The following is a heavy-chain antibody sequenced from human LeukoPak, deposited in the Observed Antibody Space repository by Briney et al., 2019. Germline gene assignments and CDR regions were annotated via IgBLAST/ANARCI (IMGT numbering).Heavy chain of an antibody. V-gene: IGHV1-2*02. CDR1: GYTFTIYY. CDR2: INPNSGGT. CDR3: ARASTVVTHDDNWFDP. Sequence: ASVKLSCKASGYTFTIYYMHWVRHAPGQGLELMGWINPNSGGTNYAQQFQGRVTMTRYTSISTAYMALSRLRSDDTAVYYCARASTVVTHDDNWFDPWGQGTLVTVSS. D-gene: IGHD4-23*01. J-gene: IGHJ5*02.